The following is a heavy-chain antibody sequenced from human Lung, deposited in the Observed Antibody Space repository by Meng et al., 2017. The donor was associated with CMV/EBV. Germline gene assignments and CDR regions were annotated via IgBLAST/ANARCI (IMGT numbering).Heavy chain of an antibody. Sequence: SVXVSXXASGYNFTGYYMHWVRQAPGQGLEWMGWINPNSGDTNYAQKFQGRVTMTGDTSITTAYMELSRLRSDDMAVYYCARVKRYCTGGSCSSTGYYGMDFWGQGNXVNGYS. J-gene: IGHJ6*01. D-gene: IGHD2-15*01. CDR2: INPNSGDT. CDR3: ARVKRYCTGGSCSSTGYYGMDF. V-gene: IGHV1-2*02. CDR1: GYNFTGYY.